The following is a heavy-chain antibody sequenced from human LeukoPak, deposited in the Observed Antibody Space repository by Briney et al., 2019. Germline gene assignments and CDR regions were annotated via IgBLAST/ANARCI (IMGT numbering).Heavy chain of an antibody. J-gene: IGHJ4*02. D-gene: IGHD4-17*01. CDR2: INSSSSYI. CDR1: GFTFSSYN. CDR3: ARDKFLYMTTVTTYFDY. Sequence: GGSLRLSCAASGFTFSSYNMNWVRQAPGKGLEWVSSINSSSSYIYYADSVKGRFTISRDNAKNSLYLQVNSLRAEDTAVYYCARDKFLYMTTVTTYFDYWGQGTLVTVSS. V-gene: IGHV3-21*01.